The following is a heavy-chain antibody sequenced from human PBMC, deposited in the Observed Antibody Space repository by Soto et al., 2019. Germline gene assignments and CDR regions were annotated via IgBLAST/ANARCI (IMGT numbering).Heavy chain of an antibody. CDR1: GGSFSGYY. CDR3: AREKIAGLFDY. D-gene: IGHD2-21*01. V-gene: IGHV4-34*01. Sequence: QVQLQQWGAGLLKPSETLSLTCAVYGGSFSGYYWTWIRQPPGTGLEWIGVINHSGSTNYNPSLNGRITISVYSYKNLFSLKLTVVTAANTAVYYCAREKIAGLFDYWGQGTLVTVSS. J-gene: IGHJ4*02. CDR2: INHSGST.